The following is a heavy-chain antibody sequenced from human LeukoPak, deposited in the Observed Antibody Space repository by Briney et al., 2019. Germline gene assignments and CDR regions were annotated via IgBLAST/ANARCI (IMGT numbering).Heavy chain of an antibody. D-gene: IGHD1-1*01. CDR3: ASTTGTTANWFDP. CDR1: GGSISSYY. Sequence: PSETLSLTCTVSGGSISSYYWSWIRQPPGKGLEWIGYIYYSGSTNYNPSLKSRVTISVDTSKNQFSLKLSSVTAADTAVYYCASTTGTTANWFDPWGQGTLVTVSS. CDR2: IYYSGST. J-gene: IGHJ5*02. V-gene: IGHV4-59*01.